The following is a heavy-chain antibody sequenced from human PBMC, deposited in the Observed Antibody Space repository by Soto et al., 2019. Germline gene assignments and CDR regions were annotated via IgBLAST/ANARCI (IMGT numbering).Heavy chain of an antibody. D-gene: IGHD1-1*01. V-gene: IGHV4-61*01. J-gene: IGHJ4*01. CDR3: ARLTTSSRWSLFDS. Sequence: PSETLSLTCTVSGCSVSSSFFYWCWVRQPPGQRLEWIGYIYYSGTTNYNPSLASRVAMSVDTSKKQFTLNLRSLTAADTARYYCARLTTSSRWSLFDSWSHGRLVPVSS. CDR1: GCSVSSSFFY. CDR2: IYYSGTT.